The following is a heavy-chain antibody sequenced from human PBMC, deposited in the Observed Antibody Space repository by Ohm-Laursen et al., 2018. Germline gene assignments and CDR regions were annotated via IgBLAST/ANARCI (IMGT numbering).Heavy chain of an antibody. D-gene: IGHD6-19*01. Sequence: GTLSLTCAVYGGSLSGYYWNWIRQPPGKGLEWIGEINHSRSTKYNSSFKSRVTISVDTSKNQFSLKLSSVTAADTAVYYCARGFSGWWGRIDYWGQGILVTVSS. CDR1: GGSLSGYY. V-gene: IGHV4-34*01. J-gene: IGHJ4*02. CDR3: ARGFSGWWGRIDY. CDR2: INHSRST.